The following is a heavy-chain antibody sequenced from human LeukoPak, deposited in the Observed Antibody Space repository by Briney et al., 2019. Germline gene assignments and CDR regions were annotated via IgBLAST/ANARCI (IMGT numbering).Heavy chain of an antibody. D-gene: IGHD3-22*01. CDR3: ARGGEYYDSSGSDY. Sequence: GGSLRLSCAASGYTFSRYWMHWVRQAPGKGLEWVSSISSSSSYIYYADSVKGRFTISRDNAKNSLYLQMNSLRAEDTAVYYCARGGEYYDSSGSDYWGQGTLVTVSS. J-gene: IGHJ4*02. CDR1: GYTFSRYW. CDR2: ISSSSSYI. V-gene: IGHV3-21*01.